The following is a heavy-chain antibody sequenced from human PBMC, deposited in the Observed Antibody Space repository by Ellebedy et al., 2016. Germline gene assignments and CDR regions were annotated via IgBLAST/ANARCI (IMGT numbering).Heavy chain of an antibody. V-gene: IGHV4-59*01. CDR1: SGSINSYY. CDR3: ARGMYNSVWYFQDY. J-gene: IGHJ4*02. D-gene: IGHD6-19*01. Sequence: SETLSLTCTVSSGSINSYYWSWIRQPPGKGLEWLGYISYSGSTNYNPSLKSRVTISVDTSKNQFSLKLSSVTAADTAVYYCARGMYNSVWYFQDYWGQGTLVTVSS. CDR2: ISYSGST.